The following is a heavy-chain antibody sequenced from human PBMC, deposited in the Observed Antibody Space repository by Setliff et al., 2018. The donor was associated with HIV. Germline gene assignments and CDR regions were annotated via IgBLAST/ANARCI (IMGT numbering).Heavy chain of an antibody. Sequence: SETLSLTCTVSRGSISRYYWTWIRQPPGKGLEWIGYIHHSGSSDYTPSLRSRVTMSVDTSKNQFSLKLTSVTAADTAVYYCAREHDYSNYRRLDSWGQGILVTVSS. CDR1: RGSISRYY. CDR2: IHHSGSS. V-gene: IGHV4-4*08. CDR3: AREHDYSNYRRLDS. D-gene: IGHD4-4*01. J-gene: IGHJ4*02.